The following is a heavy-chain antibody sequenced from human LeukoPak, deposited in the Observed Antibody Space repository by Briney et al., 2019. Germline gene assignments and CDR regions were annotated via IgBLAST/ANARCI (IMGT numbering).Heavy chain of an antibody. CDR2: IIPIFGTA. CDR1: GGTFSSYA. Sequence: ASVKVSCKASGGTFSSYAISWVRQAPGQGLEWMGGIIPIFGTANYAQKFQGRVTITADESTSTAYMELSSLRSEDTAVYYCARAGDRVVTFNWFDPWGQVTLVTVSS. J-gene: IGHJ5*02. V-gene: IGHV1-69*13. D-gene: IGHD2-21*02. CDR3: ARAGDRVVTFNWFDP.